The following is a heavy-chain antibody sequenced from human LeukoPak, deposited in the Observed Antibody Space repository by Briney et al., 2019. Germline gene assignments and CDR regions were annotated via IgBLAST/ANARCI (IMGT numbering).Heavy chain of an antibody. V-gene: IGHV3-23*01. CDR1: GFTFSTYA. D-gene: IGHD6-6*01. Sequence: GGSLRLSCAASGFTFSTYAKSWVGQAPGKGLEWVAAISGSGGSTYYADSVKGRFTISRDNSKNTLYLQMNSLRAEDTAVYYCAKAELAVYYYYMDVWGKGTTVTVSS. J-gene: IGHJ6*03. CDR3: AKAELAVYYYYMDV. CDR2: ISGSGGST.